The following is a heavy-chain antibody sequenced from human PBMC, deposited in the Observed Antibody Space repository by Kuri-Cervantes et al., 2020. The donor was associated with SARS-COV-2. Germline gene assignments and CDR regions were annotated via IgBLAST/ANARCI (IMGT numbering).Heavy chain of an antibody. CDR1: GGSFSGYY. CDR3: ARHDAFYDRSGYAPIDV. CDR2: IYYIGST. J-gene: IGHJ4*02. D-gene: IGHD3-22*01. V-gene: IGHV4-59*08. Sequence: SQTLSLTCAVYGGSFSGYYWSWIRQPPGKGLEWIGYIYYIGSTKYNPSLNSRVTMSVEASKFQISLKLSSVTAADTAVYYCARHDAFYDRSGYAPIDVWGQGILVTVSS.